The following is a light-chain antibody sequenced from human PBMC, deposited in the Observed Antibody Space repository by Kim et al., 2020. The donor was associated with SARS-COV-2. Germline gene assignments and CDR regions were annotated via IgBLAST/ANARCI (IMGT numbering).Light chain of an antibody. CDR2: GAS. CDR1: QTISNSY. Sequence: LSPGERATLSCRASQTISNSYLAWYQQKPGQAPRLLIYGASTRATVIPDRFSGSGSETDFTLTISRLEPEDFAVYYCQRYGTTPRPFGQGTKLEI. J-gene: IGKJ2*01. V-gene: IGKV3-20*01. CDR3: QRYGTTPRP.